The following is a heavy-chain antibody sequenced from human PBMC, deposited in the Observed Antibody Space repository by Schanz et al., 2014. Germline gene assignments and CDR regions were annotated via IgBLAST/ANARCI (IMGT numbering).Heavy chain of an antibody. V-gene: IGHV3-53*01. CDR2: MYINSGST. CDR1: GFTVNTNY. CDR3: AKVRNIHGWDYYGLDV. J-gene: IGHJ6*02. D-gene: IGHD6-19*01. Sequence: EVQLVESGGGLLQPGGSLRLSCAVSGFTVNTNYMSWVRQAPGKGLEWISSMYINSGSTQYADSVKGRFTISRDNSKNTLYLQMNSLRAEDTAIYYCAKVRNIHGWDYYGLDVWGQGTTVTVSS.